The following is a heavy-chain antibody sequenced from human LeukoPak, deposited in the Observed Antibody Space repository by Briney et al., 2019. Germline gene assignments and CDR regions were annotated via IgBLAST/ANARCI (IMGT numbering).Heavy chain of an antibody. J-gene: IGHJ4*02. CDR3: TTTYSGSTDY. D-gene: IGHD1-26*01. Sequence: GGSLRLSCAAPGFTFSNAWMSWVRQAPGKGLEWVGRIKSETDGGTTDYAAPVKGRFTISRDDSKNTLYLQMNSLKTEDTAVYYCTTTYSGSTDYWGQGTLVTVSS. CDR2: IKSETDGGTT. V-gene: IGHV3-15*01. CDR1: GFTFSNAW.